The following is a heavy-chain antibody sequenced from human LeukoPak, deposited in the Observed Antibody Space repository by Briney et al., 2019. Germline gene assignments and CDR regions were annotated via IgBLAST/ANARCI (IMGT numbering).Heavy chain of an antibody. Sequence: KPSETLSLTCTVSGGSISSYYWSWIRQPPGKGLEWIGYIYYSGSTNYNPSLKSRVTISVDTSENQFSLKLSSVTAADTAVYYCARVRQGAFDIWGQGTMVTVSS. J-gene: IGHJ3*02. V-gene: IGHV4-59*01. CDR3: ARVRQGAFDI. CDR2: IYYSGST. D-gene: IGHD3-10*01. CDR1: GGSISSYY.